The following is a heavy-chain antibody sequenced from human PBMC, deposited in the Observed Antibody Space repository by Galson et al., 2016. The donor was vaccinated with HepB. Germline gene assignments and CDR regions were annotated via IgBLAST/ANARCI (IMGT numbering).Heavy chain of an antibody. Sequence: TLSLTCTVSGGSISSGDYYWSWIRQHPGTGLEWIGYISYSGSTYYNPSLKSRVTISVDTSKNQFSLKLSSVTAADTAVYYCARVGRLDFWSGFYVPPFDFWGQGTLVTVSS. CDR1: GGSISSGDYY. CDR2: ISYSGST. J-gene: IGHJ4*02. CDR3: ARVGRLDFWSGFYVPPFDF. V-gene: IGHV4-31*03. D-gene: IGHD3-3*01.